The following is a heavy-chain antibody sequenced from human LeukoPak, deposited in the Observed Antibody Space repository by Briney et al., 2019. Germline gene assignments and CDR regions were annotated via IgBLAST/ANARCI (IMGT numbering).Heavy chain of an antibody. CDR3: ASLYGSGSYSKLDY. D-gene: IGHD3-10*01. CDR2: IYYSGST. CDR1: GGPISSGDYY. Sequence: PSQTLSLTCTVSGGPISSGDYYWSWIRQPPGKGLEWIGYIYYSGSTYYNPSLKSRVAISVDTSKNQFSLKLSSVTAADTAVYYCASLYGSGSYSKLDYWGQGTLVTVSS. J-gene: IGHJ4*02. V-gene: IGHV4-30-4*08.